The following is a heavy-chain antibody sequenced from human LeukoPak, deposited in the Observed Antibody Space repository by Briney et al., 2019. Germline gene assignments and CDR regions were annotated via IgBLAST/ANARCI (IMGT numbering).Heavy chain of an antibody. D-gene: IGHD3-22*01. V-gene: IGHV4-39*01. J-gene: IGHJ4*02. CDR3: ARQLYNYDSSGYWGFDY. Sequence: PSETLSLTCTVSGGSITSITNSYGWLRQPPGKGLEWIGSIYYSGSTHYNPSLKSRVTISVDTSKNHFSLELSSVTAADTAVYYCARQLYNYDSSGYWGFDYWGQGTLVTVSS. CDR1: GGSITSITNS. CDR2: IYYSGST.